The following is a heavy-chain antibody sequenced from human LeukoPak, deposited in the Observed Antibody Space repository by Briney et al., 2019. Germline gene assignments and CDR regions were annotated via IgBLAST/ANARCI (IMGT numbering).Heavy chain of an antibody. D-gene: IGHD6-13*01. J-gene: IGHJ5*02. Sequence: GASVKVSCKASGYTFTGYYMHWVRQAPGQGLEWMGWINPNSGGTNYAQKFQGRVTMTRDTSNSTAYMDLSRLRSADEDAYDCGRRLRGIAASGTRWFEPWGQGTLVTVSS. V-gene: IGHV1-2*02. CDR1: GYTFTGYY. CDR2: INPNSGGT. CDR3: GRRLRGIAASGTRWFEP.